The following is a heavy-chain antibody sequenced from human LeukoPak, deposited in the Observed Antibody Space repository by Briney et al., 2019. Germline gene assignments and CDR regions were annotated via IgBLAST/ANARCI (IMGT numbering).Heavy chain of an antibody. J-gene: IGHJ6*02. D-gene: IGHD3-22*01. V-gene: IGHV3-21*01. CDR1: GFTFSSYS. CDR2: ISSSSSYI. Sequence: PGGSLRLSCAASGFTFSSYSMNWVRQAPGKGLEWVSSISSSSSYIYYADSVEGRFTISRDNAKNSLYLQMNSLRAEDTAVYYCARSPAGYYDSSGYYHTYYYGMDVWGQGTTVTVSS. CDR3: ARSPAGYYDSSGYYHTYYYGMDV.